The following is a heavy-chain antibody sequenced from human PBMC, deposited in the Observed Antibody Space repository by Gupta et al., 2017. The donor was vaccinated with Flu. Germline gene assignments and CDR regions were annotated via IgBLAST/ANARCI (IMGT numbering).Heavy chain of an antibody. CDR3: ARDFDWAFHN. Sequence: EVQLVESGGDLVQPGGSLRLSRAASGVTLSDCHMNWVRQVPGRGLEWLAYIGSGGNRDYADSVRGRFTISRDNAKNSLYLQMNSLREEDTAVYYCARDFDWAFHNWGQGILVTVSS. J-gene: IGHJ4*02. CDR2: IGSGGNR. CDR1: GVTLSDCH. D-gene: IGHD3-9*01. V-gene: IGHV3-48*02.